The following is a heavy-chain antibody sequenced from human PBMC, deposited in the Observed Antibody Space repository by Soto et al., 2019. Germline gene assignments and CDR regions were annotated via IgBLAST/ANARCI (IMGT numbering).Heavy chain of an antibody. Sequence: QLHLVESGGGVVQPGTSLRLSCTASGFMFKSYVMHWVRQAPGKGLEWVALTSYDGNNQYYGDSVKGGFTVSRHNSKKTPQLQMASLRPEDRALYYCARWGTTGGFDLWGQGNLVSVSS. CDR1: GFMFKSYV. V-gene: IGHV3-30*19. D-gene: IGHD3-16*01. CDR3: ARWGTTGGFDL. J-gene: IGHJ4*02. CDR2: TSYDGNNQ.